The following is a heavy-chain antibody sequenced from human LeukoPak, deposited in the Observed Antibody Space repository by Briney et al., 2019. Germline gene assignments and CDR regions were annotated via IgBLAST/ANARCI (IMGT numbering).Heavy chain of an antibody. D-gene: IGHD5-12*01. Sequence: GRSLRLSCAASGFTFSNYAMHWVRQAPGKGLEWVAVISYDGTNKYNADSVKGRCTISRDNSKNTLYLQMNSLRAEDTAVFYCARDRSSYEYYFDHWGQGTLVTVSS. J-gene: IGHJ4*02. CDR3: ARDRSSYEYYFDH. V-gene: IGHV3-30-3*01. CDR1: GFTFSNYA. CDR2: ISYDGTNK.